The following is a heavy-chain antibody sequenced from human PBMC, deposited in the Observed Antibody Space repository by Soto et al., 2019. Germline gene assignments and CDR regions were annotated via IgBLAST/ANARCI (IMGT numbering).Heavy chain of an antibody. V-gene: IGHV4-4*07. CDR1: GGSLSDYY. CDR3: VRGLGGYDQLFQY. D-gene: IGHD5-12*01. CDR2: IDDSGNT. J-gene: IGHJ4*02. Sequence: PSETLSLTCTVSGGSLSDYYWIWIRQPAGKRLEWIGRIDDSGNTNYNPSLKSRLTMSVDTSKNQFSLKLSSVTAADTALYYCVRGLGGYDQLFQYWGQGALVT.